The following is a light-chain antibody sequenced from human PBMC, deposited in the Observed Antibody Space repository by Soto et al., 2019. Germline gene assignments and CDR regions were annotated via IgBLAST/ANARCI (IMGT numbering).Light chain of an antibody. Sequence: QSVLTQPASVSGSPGQSITISCTGTSSDVGSYNLVSWYQQHPGKAPKLMIYEGSKRPSGVSNRFSGSKSGNTASLTISGVQGEDEADYYCTTYAGRCTSVCGTGTKVTV. CDR3: TTYAGRCTSV. CDR2: EGS. V-gene: IGLV2-23*01. CDR1: SSDVGSYNL. J-gene: IGLJ1*01.